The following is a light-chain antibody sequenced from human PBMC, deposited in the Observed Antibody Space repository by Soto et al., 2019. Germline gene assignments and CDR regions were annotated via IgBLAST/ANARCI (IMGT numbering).Light chain of an antibody. V-gene: IGLV2-11*01. J-gene: IGLJ1*01. CDR2: DVT. CDR1: SSDVGGYNY. Sequence: QSVLTQPRSVSGSPGQSVTISCTGTSSDVGGYNYVSWYQQHPDKAPKVMIYDVTKRPSGVPDRFSGSKSGNTASLTFSGLQAEDEADYYCCSYAGSYIYVFGTGTKVTVL. CDR3: CSYAGSYIYV.